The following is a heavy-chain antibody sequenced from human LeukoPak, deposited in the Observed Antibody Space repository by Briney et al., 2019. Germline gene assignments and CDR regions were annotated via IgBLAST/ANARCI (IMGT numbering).Heavy chain of an antibody. CDR3: STNQALDI. J-gene: IGHJ3*02. CDR1: GFIFSDAW. V-gene: IGHV3-15*01. Sequence: GGSLRLSCVASGFIFSDAWTTWVRQAPGKGLEWVGRIKRKGDGGPTEYAAPVKGRFTISRDDSKTTLYLQMNSLKIEDTAVYFCSTNQALDIWGQGTKVTVSS. CDR2: IKRKGDGGPT.